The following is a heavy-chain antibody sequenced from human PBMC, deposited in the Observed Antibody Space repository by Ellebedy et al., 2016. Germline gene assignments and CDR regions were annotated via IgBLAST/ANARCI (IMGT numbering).Heavy chain of an antibody. Sequence: ASVKVSXXASGYTFSSYGISWVRQAPEQGLEWMGWISCYNGDTNYAQKLRGRVTMTTDTSTSTIYMELRSLRSDDTAVYYCARDRVDYYYNGMDVWGQGTTVTVSS. CDR3: ARDRVDYYYNGMDV. CDR1: GYTFSSYG. CDR2: ISCYNGDT. V-gene: IGHV1-18*01. J-gene: IGHJ6*02.